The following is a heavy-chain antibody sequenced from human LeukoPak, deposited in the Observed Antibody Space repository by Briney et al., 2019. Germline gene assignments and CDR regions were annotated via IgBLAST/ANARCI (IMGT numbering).Heavy chain of an antibody. CDR2: VRYDGSNK. Sequence: GGSLRLSCAASGFTFSRYGMHWVRQAPGKGLEWVAFVRYDGSNKYYADSVKGRFTVSRDNSKNTLYLETNSLRPEDTAVYYCAKDRTSDNSDDDYWGQGTLVTVSS. D-gene: IGHD3-22*01. CDR3: AKDRTSDNSDDDY. V-gene: IGHV3-30*02. CDR1: GFTFSRYG. J-gene: IGHJ4*02.